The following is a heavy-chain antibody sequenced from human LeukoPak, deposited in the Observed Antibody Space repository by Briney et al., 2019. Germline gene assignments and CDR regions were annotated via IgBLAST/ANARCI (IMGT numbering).Heavy chain of an antibody. J-gene: IGHJ4*02. V-gene: IGHV4-39*01. CDR3: ASPTYYDFWSGPQAIDY. D-gene: IGHD3-3*01. Sequence: SQTLSLTCTVSGGSISSGDYYWGWIRQPPGKGLEWIGSIYYSGSTYYNPSLKSRVTISVDTSKNQFSLKLSSVTAADTAVYYCASPTYYDFWSGPQAIDYWGQGTLVTVSS. CDR2: IYYSGST. CDR1: GGSISSGDYY.